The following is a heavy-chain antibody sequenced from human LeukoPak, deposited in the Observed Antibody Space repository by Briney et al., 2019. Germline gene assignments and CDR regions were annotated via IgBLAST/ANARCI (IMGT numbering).Heavy chain of an antibody. CDR2: TNPNSGNT. CDR1: GYTFTSYD. J-gene: IGHJ5*02. V-gene: IGHV1-8*01. Sequence: ASVKVSCKASGYTFTSYDINWVRQATGQGLEWMGWTNPNSGNTGYAQKFQGRVTMTRNTSISTAYMELTSLRSEDTAVYYCAREYQLLGTVYNYFDPWGQGTLVTVSS. D-gene: IGHD2-2*01. CDR3: AREYQLLGTVYNYFDP.